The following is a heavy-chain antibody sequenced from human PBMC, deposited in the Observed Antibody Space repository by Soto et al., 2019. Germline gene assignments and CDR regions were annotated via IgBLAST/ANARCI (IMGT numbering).Heavy chain of an antibody. CDR2: INHSGRT. V-gene: IGHV4-34*01. CDR3: ARSLRKEVVDRQRPSYYYYMDV. J-gene: IGHJ6*03. CDR1: GGSFSGYY. Sequence: KPSETLSLTCVVDGGSFSGYYWNWIRQAPGKGLEWIAEINHSGRTRYNPSLKSRGTISIDMSRNQLSLRLGSVTAADTAVYFCARSLRKEVVDRQRPSYYYYMDVWGKGTTVTVSS. D-gene: IGHD3-22*01.